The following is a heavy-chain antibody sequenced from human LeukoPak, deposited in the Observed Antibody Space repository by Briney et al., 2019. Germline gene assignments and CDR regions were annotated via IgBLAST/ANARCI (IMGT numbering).Heavy chain of an antibody. CDR2: ISSSGRSM. V-gene: IGHV3-48*02. CDR1: GFTFSTST. J-gene: IGHJ4*02. D-gene: IGHD2-21*01. Sequence: GGSLRLSCAASGFTFSTSTMNWVRQAPGKGLEWVAYISSSGRSMYNADSVKGRFTISRDNAKNSLYLQMNSLRDEDTAVYYCVRGLAYCGGDCYRALDSWGQGTLVTVSS. CDR3: VRGLAYCGGDCYRALDS.